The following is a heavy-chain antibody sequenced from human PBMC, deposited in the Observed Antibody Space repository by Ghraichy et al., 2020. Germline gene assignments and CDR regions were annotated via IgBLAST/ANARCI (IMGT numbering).Heavy chain of an antibody. CDR1: GFTFRNYA. V-gene: IGHV3-23*01. CDR2: VSGSGSST. D-gene: IGHD6-6*01. Sequence: SCAASGFTFRNYAMSWVRQAPGKGLEWVSVVSGSGSSTNYADSVKGRFTISRDNSKNTLYLQMNGLRAEDTAVYFCAKGGSSSASSSSYMDVWGKGTTVTVSS. J-gene: IGHJ6*03. CDR3: AKGGSSSASSSSYMDV.